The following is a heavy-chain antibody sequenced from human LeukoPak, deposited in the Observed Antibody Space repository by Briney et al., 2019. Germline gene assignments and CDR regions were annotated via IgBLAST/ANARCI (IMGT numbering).Heavy chain of an antibody. CDR3: ARDERASCTTSTCYYFDY. V-gene: IGHV1-8*01. D-gene: IGHD2/OR15-2a*01. Sequence: ASVKVSCKASGYTFTSYDINWVRQATGQGLEWMGWMNPNSGNTGYAQKFQGRVTMTRNTSISTAYMELSSLRSDDTAVYYCARDERASCTTSTCYYFDYWGQGTPVTVSS. J-gene: IGHJ4*02. CDR2: MNPNSGNT. CDR1: GYTFTSYD.